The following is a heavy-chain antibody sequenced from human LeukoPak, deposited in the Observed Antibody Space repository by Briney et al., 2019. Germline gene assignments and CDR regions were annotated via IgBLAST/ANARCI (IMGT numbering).Heavy chain of an antibody. D-gene: IGHD3-10*01. CDR2: IWYYGSNK. V-gene: IGHV3-33*01. CDR3: ARDLRPAYWGSGNKNYYYCGMDV. CDR1: GFTFSSYG. Sequence: GGSLRLSCAASGFTFSSYGMHWVRQAPGKGLEWVAVIWYYGSNKYYADSVKGRFTISRDDSKNTLYLQMNSLRAEDTAVYYCARDLRPAYWGSGNKNYYYCGMDVWGQGTTVTVSS. J-gene: IGHJ6*02.